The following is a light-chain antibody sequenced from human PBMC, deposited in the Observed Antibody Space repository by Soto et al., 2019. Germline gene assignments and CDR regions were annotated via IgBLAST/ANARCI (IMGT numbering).Light chain of an antibody. Sequence: EIVLTQSPGTLSLSPGERATLSCRASQSVSSDYLAWYQQKPGQTPKVLIYRASSRATGIPDRFSGSGSGTDFTLTISSLQSEDFAVYYCQQYNNWPLYTFGQGTKVDIK. CDR2: RAS. CDR1: QSVSSDY. J-gene: IGKJ2*01. CDR3: QQYNNWPLYT. V-gene: IGKV3-20*01.